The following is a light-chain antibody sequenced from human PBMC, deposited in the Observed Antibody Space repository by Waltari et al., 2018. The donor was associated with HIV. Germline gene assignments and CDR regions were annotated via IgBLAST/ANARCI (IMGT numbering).Light chain of an antibody. Sequence: QSALTQPASVSGSPGQSITISCTGTNSDVGPYILVSWYQQQQGTAPKLIIYEVTTRPTRVSDRLPGSKSSNTASLTISGLQAEDEADYYCVSYAGSGIGVFGGGTKVTVL. CDR1: NSDVGPYIL. V-gene: IGLV2-23*02. J-gene: IGLJ3*02. CDR3: VSYAGSGIGV. CDR2: EVT.